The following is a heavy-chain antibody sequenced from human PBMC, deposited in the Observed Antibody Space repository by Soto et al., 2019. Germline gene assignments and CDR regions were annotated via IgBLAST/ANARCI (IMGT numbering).Heavy chain of an antibody. CDR2: ISYDGSNK. CDR1: GFTFSSYG. Sequence: QVQLVESGGGVVQPGRSLRLSCAASGFTFSSYGMHWVRQAPGKGLEWVAVISYDGSNKYYADSVKGRFTISRDNSKNTLYLQMNSLRDEDTAVYYCAKFTRKGKVVRGVIITPLDYWGQGTLVTVSS. D-gene: IGHD3-10*01. J-gene: IGHJ4*02. V-gene: IGHV3-30*18. CDR3: AKFTRKGKVVRGVIITPLDY.